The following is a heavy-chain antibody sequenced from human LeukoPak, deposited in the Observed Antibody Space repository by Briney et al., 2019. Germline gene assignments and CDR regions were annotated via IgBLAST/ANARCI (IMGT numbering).Heavy chain of an antibody. V-gene: IGHV1-18*01. CDR3: ARATMVQGVITPPFDY. Sequence: GASVKVSCKASGYTFTSYGISWVRQAPGQGLEWMGWISAYNGNTNYAQKLQGRVTMTTDTSTSTAYMELRSLRSDDTAVYYCARATMVQGVITPPFDYWDQGTLVTVSS. J-gene: IGHJ4*02. D-gene: IGHD3-10*01. CDR2: ISAYNGNT. CDR1: GYTFTSYG.